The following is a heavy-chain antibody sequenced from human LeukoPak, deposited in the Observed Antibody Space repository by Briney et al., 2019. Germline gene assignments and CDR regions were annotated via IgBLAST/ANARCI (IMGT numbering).Heavy chain of an antibody. CDR3: ARALQQSKTYYYMDV. Sequence: ASVKVSCKASGYTFTSYYMHWVRQAPGQGLEWMGIINPSGGSTSYAQKFQGRVTMTRDTSTSTVYMELSSLRSEDTAVYYCARALQQSKTYYYMDVWGKGTTVTVSS. CDR2: INPSGGST. D-gene: IGHD4-11*01. V-gene: IGHV1-46*01. J-gene: IGHJ6*03. CDR1: GYTFTSYY.